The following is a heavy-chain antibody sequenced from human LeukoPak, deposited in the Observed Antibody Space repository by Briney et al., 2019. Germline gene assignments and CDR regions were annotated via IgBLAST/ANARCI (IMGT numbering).Heavy chain of an antibody. CDR2: FYYSGTT. Sequence: SETLSLTCTVSGGSISSGDYYWSWIRQPPGKGLEWIGYFYYSGTTYYNPSLKSRVTISVDTSKNQFSLKLSSVTAADTAVYYCARFDYSNYVLFDYWGQGTLVTVSS. CDR3: ARFDYSNYVLFDY. J-gene: IGHJ4*02. V-gene: IGHV4-30-4*01. CDR1: GGSISSGDYY. D-gene: IGHD4-11*01.